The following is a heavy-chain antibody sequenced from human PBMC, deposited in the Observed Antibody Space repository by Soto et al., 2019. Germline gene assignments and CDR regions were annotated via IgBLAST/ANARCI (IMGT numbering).Heavy chain of an antibody. D-gene: IGHD3-10*01. CDR3: ARDILDGGSYPDY. CDR2: ISSRNTYI. Sequence: EVQLVESGGGLVQPGGSLRLSCATSGFTFSNYIMNWVRQAPGKGLEWVASISSRNTYIYYAASVRGRFTISRDNAKNSLYLQIDNLRVEDTATYYCARDILDGGSYPDYWGQGTLVTVSS. CDR1: GFTFSNYI. J-gene: IGHJ4*02. V-gene: IGHV3-21*02.